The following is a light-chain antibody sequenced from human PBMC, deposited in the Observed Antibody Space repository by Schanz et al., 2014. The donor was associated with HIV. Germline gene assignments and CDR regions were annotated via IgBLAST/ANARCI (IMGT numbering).Light chain of an antibody. CDR1: SGDVGSYNF. J-gene: IGLJ2*01. CDR2: DVT. CDR3: SSYANTDTVL. V-gene: IGLV2-14*03. Sequence: QSALTQPASVSGSPGQSISISCTGTSGDVGSYNFVSWYQQHPGEAPRLIIYDVTSRPSGTSTRFSASKSGDTASVTISGLQSEDEADYYCSSYANTDTVLFGGGTKLTVV.